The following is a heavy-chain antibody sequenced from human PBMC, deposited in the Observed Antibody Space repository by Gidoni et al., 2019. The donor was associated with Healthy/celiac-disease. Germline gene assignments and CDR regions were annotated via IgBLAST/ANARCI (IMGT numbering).Heavy chain of an antibody. Sequence: EVQLVESGGGLVKPGGSLSLSCAASGFTFSSYSMNWVRQAPGKGLEWVSSISSSSSYIYYADSVKGRFTISRDNAKNSLYLQMNSLRAEDTAVYYCARDIFPGIAVAGVFDYWGQGTLVTVSS. D-gene: IGHD6-19*01. CDR2: ISSSSSYI. CDR3: ARDIFPGIAVAGVFDY. J-gene: IGHJ4*02. V-gene: IGHV3-21*01. CDR1: GFTFSSYS.